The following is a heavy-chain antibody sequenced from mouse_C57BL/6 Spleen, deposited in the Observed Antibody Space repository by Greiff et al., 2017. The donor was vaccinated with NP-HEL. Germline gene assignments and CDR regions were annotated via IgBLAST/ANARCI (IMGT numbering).Heavy chain of an antibody. Sequence: VQLQQSGAELVRPGTSVKVSCKASGYAFTNYLIEWVKQRPGQGLEWIGVINPGSGGTNYNEKFKGKATLTADKSSSTAYMQLSSLTSEDSAVYFCARSGMITSYAMDYWGQGTSVTVSS. CDR1: GYAFTNYL. D-gene: IGHD2-4*01. V-gene: IGHV1-54*01. CDR2: INPGSGGT. CDR3: ARSGMITSYAMDY. J-gene: IGHJ4*01.